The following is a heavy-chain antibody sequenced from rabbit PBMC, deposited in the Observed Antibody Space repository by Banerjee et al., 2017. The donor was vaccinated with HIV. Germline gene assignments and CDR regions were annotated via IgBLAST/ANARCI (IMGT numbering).Heavy chain of an antibody. CDR2: IYAGSSGTT. CDR3: ARDLAGVIGWNFNL. D-gene: IGHD4-1*01. J-gene: IGHJ4*01. Sequence: QEQLEESGGDLVKPEGSLTLTCTASGFTISSYYYMCWVRQAPGKGLEWIGCIYAGSSGTTYYASWAKGRFTISKTSSTTVTLQMTSLTAADTATYFCARDLAGVIGWNFNLWGQGTLVTVS. CDR1: GFTISSYYY. V-gene: IGHV1S45*01.